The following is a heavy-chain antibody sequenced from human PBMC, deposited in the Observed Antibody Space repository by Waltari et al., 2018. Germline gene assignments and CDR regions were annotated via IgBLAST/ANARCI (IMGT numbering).Heavy chain of an antibody. V-gene: IGHV4-38-2*01. CDR2: IYHSGST. Sequence: QVQLQESGPGLVKPSETLSLTCAVSGYSISSGYYWGWIRQPPGKGLAWIGSIYHSGSTYYNPSLKSRVTIAGDTSKNQFSLKLSSVTAADTAVYYCASVRFLEWSPPTDAFDIWGQGTMVTVSS. J-gene: IGHJ3*02. CDR3: ASVRFLEWSPPTDAFDI. D-gene: IGHD3-3*01. CDR1: GYSISSGYY.